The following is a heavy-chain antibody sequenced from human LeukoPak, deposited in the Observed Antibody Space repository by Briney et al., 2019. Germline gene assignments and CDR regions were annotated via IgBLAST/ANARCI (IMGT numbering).Heavy chain of an antibody. CDR1: GGTFSSYS. Sequence: SVKVSCKASGGTFSSYSISRVRQAPGQGLEWMGRIIPILGIANYAQKFQGRVTITADKSTSTAYMELSSLRSEDTAVYYCARESGDFWSGYYYYGMDVWGQGTTVTVSS. V-gene: IGHV1-69*04. CDR3: ARESGDFWSGYYYYGMDV. J-gene: IGHJ6*02. CDR2: IIPILGIA. D-gene: IGHD3-3*01.